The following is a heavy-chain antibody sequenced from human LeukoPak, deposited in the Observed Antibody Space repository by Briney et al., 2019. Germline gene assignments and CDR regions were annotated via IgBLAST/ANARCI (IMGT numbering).Heavy chain of an antibody. V-gene: IGHV3-23*01. D-gene: IGHD2-15*01. Sequence: PGGSLRLSCAASGFTFSSCAMSWVRQAPGKGLDWVSSISDSGRSTYYADSVQGRFTISRDNSKNTLYLQMNSLRAEDTAVYYCAKLIGSSSDIGWGQGTLVTVSS. CDR3: AKLIGSSSDIG. CDR1: GFTFSSCA. CDR2: ISDSGRST. J-gene: IGHJ4*02.